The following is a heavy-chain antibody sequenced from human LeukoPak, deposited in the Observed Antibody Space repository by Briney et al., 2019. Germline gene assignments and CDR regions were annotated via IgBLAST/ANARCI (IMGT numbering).Heavy chain of an antibody. CDR3: ARGYYNFWSGYRVSYFDY. D-gene: IGHD3-3*01. J-gene: IGHJ4*02. Sequence: GESLKISCKGSGYSFTSYWIGWVRQMPGKGLEWMGIIYPGDSDTRYRPSFQGQVTISADKSNSTAYLQWSSLKASDTAMYYCARGYYNFWSGYRVSYFDYWGQGTLVTVSS. V-gene: IGHV5-51*01. CDR2: IYPGDSDT. CDR1: GYSFTSYW.